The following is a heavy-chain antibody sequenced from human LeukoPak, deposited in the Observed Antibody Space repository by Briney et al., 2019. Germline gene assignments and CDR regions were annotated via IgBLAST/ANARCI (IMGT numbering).Heavy chain of an antibody. CDR1: GGTFSSYA. J-gene: IGHJ5*02. Sequence: GASVKVSCKATGGTFSSYAISWVRQDPGQGLEWMGGIIPIFGTANYAQKFQGRVTITADESTSTAYMELNSLRAEDTAVYYCARPLMYYYGSETYFWFDPWGQGTLVTVSS. CDR3: ARPLMYYYGSETYFWFDP. CDR2: IIPIFGTA. D-gene: IGHD3-10*01. V-gene: IGHV1-69*13.